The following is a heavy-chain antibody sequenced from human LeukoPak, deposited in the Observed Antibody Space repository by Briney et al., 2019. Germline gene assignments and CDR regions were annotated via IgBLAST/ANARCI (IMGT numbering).Heavy chain of an antibody. CDR2: IYPTGST. Sequence: KASETLSLTCTVSGYSISSGYYWGWIRQPPGKGLEWTGNIYPTGSTYYNPSLKSRVTISVDTSKNQFSLKVSSVSAADTAVYYCARAYSSSWYWNWFDPWGQGTLVTVSS. CDR1: GYSISSGYY. J-gene: IGHJ5*02. D-gene: IGHD6-13*01. CDR3: ARAYSSSWYWNWFDP. V-gene: IGHV4-38-2*02.